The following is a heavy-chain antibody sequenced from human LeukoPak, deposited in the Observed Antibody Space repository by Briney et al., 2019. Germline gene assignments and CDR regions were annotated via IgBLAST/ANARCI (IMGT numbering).Heavy chain of an antibody. CDR3: ATVAYYDSSGYYHKRGAFDI. V-gene: IGHV1-24*01. CDR1: GYTLTELS. D-gene: IGHD3-22*01. Sequence: AASVKVSCKVSGYTLTELSMHWVRQAPGKGLEWMGGFDPEDGETIYAQKFQGRVAMTEDTSTDTAYMELSSLRSEDTAVYYCATVAYYDSSGYYHKRGAFDIWGQGTMVTVSS. CDR2: FDPEDGET. J-gene: IGHJ3*02.